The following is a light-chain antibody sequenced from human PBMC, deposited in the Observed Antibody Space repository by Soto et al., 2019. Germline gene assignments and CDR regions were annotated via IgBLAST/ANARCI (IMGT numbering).Light chain of an antibody. J-gene: IGKJ4*01. CDR3: QQYYSSPLT. CDR1: QSGLASSNNNNL. CDR2: GAS. Sequence: DIVMTQSPDSLAMSLGERATINCKSSQSGLASSNNNNLLAWYQQKPGQPPKLLIYGASTRESGVPDRFRGSGSGTDFTLTISSLQAEDVAVYYCQQYYSSPLTFGGGTNVEIK. V-gene: IGKV4-1*01.